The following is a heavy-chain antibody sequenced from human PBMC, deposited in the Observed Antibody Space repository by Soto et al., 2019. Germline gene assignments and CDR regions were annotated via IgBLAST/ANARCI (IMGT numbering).Heavy chain of an antibody. CDR3: ARGIQWRYGMDV. CDR1: GFAFDSHW. D-gene: IGHD5-12*01. Sequence: EVQLVESGGGLVQPGGSLRLSCAAAGFAFDSHWMHWVRQAPGKGLVWVSRINGDGSSTFSADSVKGRFTISRDNARNTVYLQMNSLRAEDTAVYDCARGIQWRYGMDVWGQGTTVTVSS. J-gene: IGHJ6*02. V-gene: IGHV3-74*01. CDR2: INGDGSST.